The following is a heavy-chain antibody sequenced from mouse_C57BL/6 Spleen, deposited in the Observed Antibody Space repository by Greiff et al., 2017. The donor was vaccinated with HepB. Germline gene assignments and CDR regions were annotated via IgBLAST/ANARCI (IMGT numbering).Heavy chain of an antibody. J-gene: IGHJ4*01. V-gene: IGHV1-22*01. CDR1: GYTFTDYN. D-gene: IGHD1-1*01. CDR2: INPNNGGT. Sequence: EVQLQQSGPELVKPGASVKMSCKASGYTFTDYNMHWVKQSHGKSLERIGYINPNNGGTSYNQKFKGKATLTVNKSSSTAYMELRSLTSEDSAVYYCASNIYYYGSSYAMDYWGQGTSVTVSS. CDR3: ASNIYYYGSSYAMDY.